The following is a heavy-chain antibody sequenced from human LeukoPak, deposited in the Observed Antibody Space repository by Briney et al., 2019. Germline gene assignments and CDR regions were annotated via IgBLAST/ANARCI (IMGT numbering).Heavy chain of an antibody. J-gene: IGHJ6*02. D-gene: IGHD2-2*01. CDR1: GGSFSGYY. CDR2: INHSGST. V-gene: IGHV4-34*01. Sequence: SETLSLTCAVYGGSFSGYYWSWIRQPPGKGPEWIGEINHSGSTNYNPSLKSRVTISVDTSKNQFSLKLSSVTAADTAVYYCARYCSSTSCYDYYYYGMDVWGQGTTVTVSS. CDR3: ARYCSSTSCYDYYYYGMDV.